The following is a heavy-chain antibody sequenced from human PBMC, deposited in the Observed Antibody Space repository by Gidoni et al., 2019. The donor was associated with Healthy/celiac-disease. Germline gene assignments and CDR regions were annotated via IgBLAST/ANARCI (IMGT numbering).Heavy chain of an antibody. V-gene: IGHV4-34*01. CDR1: GRSFSGYY. J-gene: IGHJ3*02. Sequence: QVQLQQWGAGLLKPSETLSLTCTVYGRSFSGYYWSWIRQPQGKGLEWIGEINHSGSTNYNPSLKSRVTISVDTSKNQFSLKLSSVTAADTAVYYCTINDFWSGLSAFDIWGQGTMVTVSS. D-gene: IGHD3-3*01. CDR3: TINDFWSGLSAFDI. CDR2: INHSGST.